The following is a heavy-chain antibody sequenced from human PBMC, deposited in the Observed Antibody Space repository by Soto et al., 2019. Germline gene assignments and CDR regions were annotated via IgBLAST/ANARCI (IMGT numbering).Heavy chain of an antibody. J-gene: IGHJ4*02. V-gene: IGHV3-21*01. D-gene: IGHD3-3*01. CDR1: GFTFSSHS. CDR3: ARSPPAPYDFWSGYHN. CDR2: ISSSSSYI. Sequence: GGSLRLSCAASGFTFSSHSMNWVRQAPGKGLEWVSSISSSSSYIYYADSVKGRFTISRDNAKNSLYLQMNSLRAEDTAVYYCARSPPAPYDFWSGYHNWGQGTLVTVSS.